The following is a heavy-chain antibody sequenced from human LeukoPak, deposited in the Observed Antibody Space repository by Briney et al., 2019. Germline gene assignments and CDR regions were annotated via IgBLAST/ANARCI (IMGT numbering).Heavy chain of an antibody. CDR1: GGSISSGSYY. CDR2: IYTSGST. Sequence: PSQTLSLTCTVSGGSISSGSYYWSWIRQPAGKGLEWIGRIYTSGSTNYNPSLKSRVTISVDTSKNQFSLKLSSVTAADTAVYYCARAVDQWLAEFDYWGQGTLVTVSS. J-gene: IGHJ4*02. CDR3: ARAVDQWLAEFDY. V-gene: IGHV4-61*02. D-gene: IGHD6-19*01.